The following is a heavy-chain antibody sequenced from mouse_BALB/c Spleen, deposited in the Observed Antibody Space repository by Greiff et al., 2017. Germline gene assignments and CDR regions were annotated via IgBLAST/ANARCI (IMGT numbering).Heavy chain of an antibody. Sequence: VQLQQSGAELVRPGTSVKVSCKASGYAFTNYLIEWVKQRPGQGLEWIGVINPGSGGTNYNEKFKGKATLTADKSSSTAYMQLSSLTSDDSAVYFCASGDGSFYAMDYWGQGTSVTVSS. D-gene: IGHD1-1*02. V-gene: IGHV1-54*01. CDR3: ASGDGSFYAMDY. CDR2: INPGSGGT. CDR1: GYAFTNYL. J-gene: IGHJ4*01.